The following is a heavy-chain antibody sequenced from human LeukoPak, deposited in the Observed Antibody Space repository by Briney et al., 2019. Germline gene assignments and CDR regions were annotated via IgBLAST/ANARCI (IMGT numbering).Heavy chain of an antibody. V-gene: IGHV4-59*01. CDR2: IYYSGTT. CDR1: GVSISSYY. D-gene: IGHD6-13*01. J-gene: IGHJ4*02. Sequence: SETLSLTCTVSGVSISSYYWSWIRQPPGQGLEWSGYIYYSGTTNYTPSLKSRVTISVDTSKNQFSLKLSSVTAADTAVYYCARGVYIAAAQYGYWGQGTLVTVSS. CDR3: ARGVYIAAAQYGY.